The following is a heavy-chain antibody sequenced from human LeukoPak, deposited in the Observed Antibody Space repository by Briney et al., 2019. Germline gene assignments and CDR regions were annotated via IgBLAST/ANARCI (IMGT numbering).Heavy chain of an antibody. Sequence: RPGGSLRLSCVVSGFTFEDYGMAWVRQVPGKGLEWVSGINWNGGSTGYADSVKGRFIISRDNAKNSLYLQMNSLRAEDTALYYCARGNEYSTGWGQGTLVTVSS. CDR2: INWNGGST. V-gene: IGHV3-20*04. CDR3: ARGNEYSTG. CDR1: GFTFEDYG. J-gene: IGHJ4*02. D-gene: IGHD2-8*02.